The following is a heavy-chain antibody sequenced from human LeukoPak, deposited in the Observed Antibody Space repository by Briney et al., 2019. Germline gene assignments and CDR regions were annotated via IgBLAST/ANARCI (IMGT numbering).Heavy chain of an antibody. CDR2: ISSSSSTI. CDR3: ARALWFGETFPAY. V-gene: IGHV3-48*01. D-gene: IGHD3-10*01. CDR1: GFTFISYS. J-gene: IGHJ4*02. Sequence: GGSLRLSCAASGFTFISYSMNWVRQAPGKGLQWVSYISSSSSTIYYTDSVKGRFTISRDNAKNSLYLQMNSLRAEDTAVYYCARALWFGETFPAYWGQGTLVTVSS.